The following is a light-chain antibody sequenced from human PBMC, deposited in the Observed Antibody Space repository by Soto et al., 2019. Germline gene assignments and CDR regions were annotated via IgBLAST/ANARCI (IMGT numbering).Light chain of an antibody. J-gene: IGLJ2*01. V-gene: IGLV2-14*01. CDR1: MRGIGAYNL. Sequence: QSALTQPASVSGSPGQSITIFCAGTMRGIGAYNLVSWYQQHPGRAPQLIIYEVRNRPSGSSFRFSGSKSGNTASLTISGLQAEDEADYYCSSFTSRSSLIFGGGTKLTVL. CDR3: SSFTSRSSLI. CDR2: EVR.